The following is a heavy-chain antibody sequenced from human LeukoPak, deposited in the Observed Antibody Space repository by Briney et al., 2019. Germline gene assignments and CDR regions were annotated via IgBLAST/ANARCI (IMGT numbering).Heavy chain of an antibody. D-gene: IGHD3-10*01. V-gene: IGHV3-23*01. CDR3: AKEASGYGYYFDY. Sequence: GGSLRLSCAASGFTFSDYYMSWIRQAPGKGLEWVSVISDSGGTTFYADSVKGRFTISRDNSKNTLYLQMNSLRDEDTAVYYCAKEASGYGYYFDYWGQGTLVTVSS. CDR1: GFTFSDYY. J-gene: IGHJ4*02. CDR2: ISDSGGTT.